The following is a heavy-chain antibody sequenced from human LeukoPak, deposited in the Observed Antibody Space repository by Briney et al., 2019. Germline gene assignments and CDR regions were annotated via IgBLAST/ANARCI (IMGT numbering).Heavy chain of an antibody. V-gene: IGHV1-18*01. Sequence: ASVKVSCKASGYTFTSYGISWVRQAPGQGLEWMGWISAHNGNTNYAQKLQGRVTMTTDTSTSTAYMELRSLRSDDTAVYYCARASSGSYHPYFDYWGQGTLVTVSS. CDR3: ARASSGSYHPYFDY. CDR2: ISAHNGNT. CDR1: GYTFTSYG. D-gene: IGHD1-26*01. J-gene: IGHJ4*02.